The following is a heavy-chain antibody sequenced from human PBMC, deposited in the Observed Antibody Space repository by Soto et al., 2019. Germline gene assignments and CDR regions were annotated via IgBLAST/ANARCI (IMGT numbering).Heavy chain of an antibody. CDR2: IYYSGST. Sequence: QLQLQESGPGLVKPSETLSLTCTVSGGSISSSSYYWGWIRQPPGKGLEWIGSIYYSGSTYYNPSLKSRVTISVDTSKNHFSLKLSSVTAADTAVYYCARQYSSPFYYYYYGMDVWGQGTTVTVSS. J-gene: IGHJ6*02. CDR3: ARQYSSPFYYYYYGMDV. CDR1: GGSISSSSYY. V-gene: IGHV4-39*01. D-gene: IGHD6-19*01.